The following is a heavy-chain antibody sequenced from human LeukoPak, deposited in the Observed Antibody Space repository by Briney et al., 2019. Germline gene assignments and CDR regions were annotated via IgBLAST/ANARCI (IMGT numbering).Heavy chain of an antibody. CDR3: ARAGNYYYSSGYYSHFDY. CDR2: VYHSGST. V-gene: IGHV4-59*01. D-gene: IGHD3-22*01. CDR1: GASISSDY. Sequence: SETLSLTCSVSGASISSDYWNWIRQPPGKGLEWIGHVYHSGSTNYNPSLKSRVTISVDTSKNQFSLKLSSVTAADTAVYYCARAGNYYYSSGYYSHFDYWGQGTLVTVSS. J-gene: IGHJ4*02.